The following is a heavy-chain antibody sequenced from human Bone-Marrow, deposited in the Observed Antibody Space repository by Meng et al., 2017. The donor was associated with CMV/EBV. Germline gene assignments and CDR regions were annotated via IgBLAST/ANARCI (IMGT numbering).Heavy chain of an antibody. CDR2: IKQDGSEK. CDR1: GFTFSSYW. V-gene: IGHV3-7*01. Sequence: GESLKISCAASGFTFSSYWMSWVRQAPGKGLEWVANIKQDGSEKYYVDSVKGRFTISRDNAKNSLYLQMNSLRAEDTAVYYCARVREQLVRGVDYYGMDVWGRGTTVTVSS. J-gene: IGHJ6*02. D-gene: IGHD6-6*01. CDR3: ARVREQLVRGVDYYGMDV.